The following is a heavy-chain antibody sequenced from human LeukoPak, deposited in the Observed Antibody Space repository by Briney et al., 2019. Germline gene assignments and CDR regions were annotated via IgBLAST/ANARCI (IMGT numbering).Heavy chain of an antibody. CDR2: ISSSSSYI. D-gene: IGHD1-1*01. CDR3: ARELERGAFDI. V-gene: IGHV3-21*01. CDR1: GFTFSSYS. J-gene: IGHJ3*02. Sequence: AGGSLRLSCAASGFTFSSYSMNWVRQAPGKGLEWVSSISSSSSYIYYADSVKGRFTISRDNAKNSLYLQMNSLRAEDTAVYYCARELERGAFDIWGQGTMVTVSS.